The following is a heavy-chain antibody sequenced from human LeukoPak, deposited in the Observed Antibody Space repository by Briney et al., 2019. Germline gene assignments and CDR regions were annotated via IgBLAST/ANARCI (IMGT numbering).Heavy chain of an antibody. V-gene: IGHV3-23*01. D-gene: IGHD2-2*01. CDR2: ISGSGGST. CDR1: GFTFSSYA. Sequence: PGGSLRLSCAASGFTFSSYAMSWVRQAPGKGLEWVSAISGSGGSTYDADSMKGRFTISRDNPKNTLYLQMNSLRAEDTAVYYCANGLQGYCSSTSCSNFDYWGQGTLVTVSS. CDR3: ANGLQGYCSSTSCSNFDY. J-gene: IGHJ4*02.